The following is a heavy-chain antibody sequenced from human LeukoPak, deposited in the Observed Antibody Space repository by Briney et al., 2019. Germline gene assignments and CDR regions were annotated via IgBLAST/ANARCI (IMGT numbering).Heavy chain of an antibody. CDR1: GGTFSSYA. CDR3: ASPGYSSGTYSDY. D-gene: IGHD6-19*01. CDR2: IIPIFGTA. Sequence: SVKVSCKASGGTFSSYAISWVRQAPGQGREWMGGIIPIFGTANYAQKFQGRVTITADESTSTAYMELSSLRSEDTAVYYCASPGYSSGTYSDYWGQGTLVTVSS. V-gene: IGHV1-69*01. J-gene: IGHJ4*02.